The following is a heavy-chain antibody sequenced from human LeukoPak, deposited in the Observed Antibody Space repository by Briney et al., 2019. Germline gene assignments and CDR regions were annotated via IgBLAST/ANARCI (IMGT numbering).Heavy chain of an antibody. J-gene: IGHJ5*02. CDR2: ISSSSSTI. CDR1: GFTFSSYS. CDR3: AREVYDFWSGYTARFDP. D-gene: IGHD3-3*01. Sequence: PGGSLRLSCAASGFTFSSYSMNWVRQAPGKGLEWVSYISSSSSTIYYADSVKGRFTISRDNAKNSLYLQMNSLRDEDTAVYYCAREVYDFWSGYTARFDPWGQGTLVTVSP. V-gene: IGHV3-48*02.